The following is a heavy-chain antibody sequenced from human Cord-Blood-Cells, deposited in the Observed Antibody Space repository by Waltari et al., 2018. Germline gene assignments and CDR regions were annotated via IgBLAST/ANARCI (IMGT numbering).Heavy chain of an antibody. V-gene: IGHV1-2*04. Sequence: QVQLVQSGAEVKKPGASVKVSCKASGYTFTGYYMHWGRQAPGQGLEWMGWINPNSGGTNYAQKFQGWVTMTMDTSISTAYMELSRLRSDDTAVYYCARPSGGGAPYYGMDVWGQGTTVTVSS. J-gene: IGHJ6*02. CDR1: GYTFTGYY. CDR2: INPNSGGT. D-gene: IGHD3-16*01. CDR3: ARPSGGGAPYYGMDV.